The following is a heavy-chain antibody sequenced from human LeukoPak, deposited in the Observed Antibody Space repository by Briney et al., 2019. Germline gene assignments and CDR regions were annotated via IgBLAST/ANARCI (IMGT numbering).Heavy chain of an antibody. V-gene: IGHV3-21*04. CDR2: ISSSSSYI. Sequence: PGGSLRLSCAASGFTFSTYSMNWVRQAPGKGLEWVSSISSSSSYIYYADSVKGRFTISRDNSKNTLYLQMNSLRAEDTAVYYCAKDYSGWLQSDAFEIWGQGTMVTVSS. CDR1: GFTFSTYS. D-gene: IGHD5-24*01. J-gene: IGHJ3*02. CDR3: AKDYSGWLQSDAFEI.